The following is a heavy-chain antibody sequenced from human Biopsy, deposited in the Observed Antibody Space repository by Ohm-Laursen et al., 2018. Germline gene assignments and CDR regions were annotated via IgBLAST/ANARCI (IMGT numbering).Heavy chain of an antibody. Sequence: SQTLSLTCSVSGASVKTSGYFWAGIRQRPGKGLEWIGYISYNERTHYNPSLTSRLAISFDTSNNRISLQLRSVSVADTAVYYCVREPKTGTAEAWYFDLWGRGSPVTVPS. CDR1: GASVKTSGYF. CDR3: VREPKTGTAEAWYFDL. D-gene: IGHD3-9*01. CDR2: ISYNERT. V-gene: IGHV4-31*03. J-gene: IGHJ2*01.